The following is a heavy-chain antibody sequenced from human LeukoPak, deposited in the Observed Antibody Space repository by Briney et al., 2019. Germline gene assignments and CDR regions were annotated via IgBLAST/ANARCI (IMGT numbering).Heavy chain of an antibody. CDR1: GYTFTSYA. D-gene: IGHD3-3*01. CDR2: ISAYNGNT. V-gene: IGHV1-18*01. J-gene: IGHJ4*02. Sequence: ASVTVSCKASGYTFTSYAMHWVRQAPGQRLEWMGWISAYNGNTNYAQKLQGRVTMTTDTSTSTAYMELRSLRSDDTAVYYCARDFQFWSGSYDYWGQGTLVTVSS. CDR3: ARDFQFWSGSYDY.